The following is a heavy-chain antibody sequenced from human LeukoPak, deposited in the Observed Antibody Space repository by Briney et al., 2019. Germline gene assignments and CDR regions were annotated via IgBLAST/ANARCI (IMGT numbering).Heavy chain of an antibody. CDR3: ARGLVVTMVRGVITKSPFDY. CDR2: IYHSGST. Sequence: SQTLSLTCTVSGGSISSGGYYWSWIRQPPGKGLEWIGYIYHSGSTYYNPSLKSRVTISVDRSKNQFSLKLSSVTAADTAVYYCARGLVVTMVRGVITKSPFDYWGQGTLVTVSS. J-gene: IGHJ4*02. V-gene: IGHV4-30-2*01. CDR1: GGSISSGGYY. D-gene: IGHD3-10*01.